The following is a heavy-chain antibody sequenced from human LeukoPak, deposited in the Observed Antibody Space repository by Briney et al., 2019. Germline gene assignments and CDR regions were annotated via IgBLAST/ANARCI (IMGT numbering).Heavy chain of an antibody. CDR2: ISYDGSNK. J-gene: IGHJ6*04. V-gene: IGHV3-30-3*01. Sequence: GRSLRLSCAASGFTFSSYAMHWVRQAPGKGLEWVAVISYDGSNKYYADSVKGRFTISRDNSKSTLYLQMNSLRAEDTAVYYCASPPVHPHLDVWGKGTTVTVSS. CDR3: ASPPVHPHLDV. CDR1: GFTFSSYA. D-gene: IGHD6-6*01.